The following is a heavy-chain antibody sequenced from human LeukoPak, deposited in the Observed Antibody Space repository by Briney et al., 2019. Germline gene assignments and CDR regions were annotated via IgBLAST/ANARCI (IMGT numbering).Heavy chain of an antibody. D-gene: IGHD6-19*01. CDR3: ARDREHSSGWFNYYYGMDV. J-gene: IGHJ6*02. Sequence: GGSLRLSCAASGFTFSSYAMHWVRQAPGKGLEWVAVISYDGSNKYYADSVEGRFTISRDNSKNTLYLQMNSLRADDTAVYYCARDREHSSGWFNYYYGMDVWGQGTTVTVSS. CDR1: GFTFSSYA. V-gene: IGHV3-30*04. CDR2: ISYDGSNK.